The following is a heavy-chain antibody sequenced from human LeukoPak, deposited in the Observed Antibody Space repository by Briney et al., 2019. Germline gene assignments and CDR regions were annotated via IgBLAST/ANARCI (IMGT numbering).Heavy chain of an antibody. CDR1: GHTFTSYG. CDR2: ISAYNGNT. J-gene: IGHJ5*02. D-gene: IGHD2-15*01. CDR3: ARDQIVVVVAATVNWFDP. V-gene: IGHV1-18*01. Sequence: GASVKVSRKASGHTFTSYGISWVRQASGQGLEWMGWISAYNGNTNYAQKLQGRVTMTTDTSTSTAYMELRSLRSDDTAVYYCARDQIVVVVAATVNWFDPWGQGTLVTVSS.